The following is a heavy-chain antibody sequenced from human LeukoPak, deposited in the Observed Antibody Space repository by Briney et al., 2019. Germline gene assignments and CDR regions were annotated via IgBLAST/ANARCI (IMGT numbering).Heavy chain of an antibody. CDR3: ANKPAYGFFGY. J-gene: IGHJ4*02. D-gene: IGHD3-3*01. CDR2: IWYDGSNK. Sequence: GRSLRLSCAASGFTFSGHGMHGVRQAPGKGLEWVAVIWYDGSNKYYADSVKGRFTISRDNSKNTLYLQMNSLRAEDTAVYYCANKPAYGFFGYWGQGTLVTVSS. CDR1: GFTFSGHG. V-gene: IGHV3-33*06.